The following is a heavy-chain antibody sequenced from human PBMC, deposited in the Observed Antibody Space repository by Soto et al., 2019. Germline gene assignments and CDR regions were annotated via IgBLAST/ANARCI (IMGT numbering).Heavy chain of an antibody. J-gene: IGHJ6*02. Sequence: SETLSLTCTVSGGSISSGGYYWSWIRQHPGKGLEWIGYIYYSGSTYYNPSLKSRVTISVDTSKNQFSLELSSVTAADTAVYYCARDREAVYYYYYGMDVWGQGTTVTVSS. V-gene: IGHV4-31*03. CDR3: ARDREAVYYYYYGMDV. CDR2: IYYSGST. CDR1: GGSISSGGYY. D-gene: IGHD6-19*01.